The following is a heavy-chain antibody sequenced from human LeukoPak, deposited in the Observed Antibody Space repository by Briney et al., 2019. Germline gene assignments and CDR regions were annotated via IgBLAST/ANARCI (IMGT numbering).Heavy chain of an antibody. V-gene: IGHV3-48*02. Sequence: GGPRNLPGEALEFTLGSYRINWVRKVPGRGWKGFSTFSGSSSTIYYADSVKGRFTISRDNAKNSLYLQMNSLRDEDTAVYYCARCPPVFGELLYVDAFDIWGQGTMVTVSS. CDR2: FSGSSSTI. J-gene: IGHJ3*02. D-gene: IGHD3-10*01. CDR3: ARCPPVFGELLYVDAFDI. CDR1: EFTLGSYR.